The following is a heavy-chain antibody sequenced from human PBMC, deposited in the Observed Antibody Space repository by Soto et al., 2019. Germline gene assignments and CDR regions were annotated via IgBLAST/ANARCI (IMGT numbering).Heavy chain of an antibody. Sequence: ASVKVSCKASGYTFTNYYIHWVRQAPGQGLEWMAIINPMSGSTNYAQNFQRRVTLTMDTSTTTVYMDLSSLRFEDTAVYFCARDLLAGDFWGQGTLVTVSS. CDR3: ARDLLAGDF. J-gene: IGHJ4*02. V-gene: IGHV1-46*01. D-gene: IGHD3-10*01. CDR2: INPMSGST. CDR1: GYTFTNYY.